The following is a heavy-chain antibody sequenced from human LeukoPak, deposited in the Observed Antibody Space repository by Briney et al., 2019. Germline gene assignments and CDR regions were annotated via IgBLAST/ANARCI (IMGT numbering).Heavy chain of an antibody. CDR2: IYYSGST. V-gene: IGHV4-39*02. CDR1: GGSISSSSYY. CDR3: AREGSSSGYYYDDY. Sequence: SPSETLSLTCTVSGGSISSSSYYWGWIRQPPGKGLEWIGSIYYSGSTYYNPSLKSRVTISVDTSKNQFSLKLSSVTAADTAVYYCAREGSSSGYYYDDYWGQGTLVTVSS. J-gene: IGHJ4*02. D-gene: IGHD3-22*01.